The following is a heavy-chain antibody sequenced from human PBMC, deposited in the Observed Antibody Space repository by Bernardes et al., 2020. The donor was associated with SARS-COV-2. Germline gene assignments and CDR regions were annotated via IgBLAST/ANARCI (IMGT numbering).Heavy chain of an antibody. CDR2: IYYSGST. J-gene: IGHJ3*02. V-gene: IGHV4-31*03. CDR1: GGSISSGGYY. CDR3: ARAYYYDSSGYPRRGDAFDI. D-gene: IGHD3-22*01. Sequence: SETLSLTCTVSGGSISSGGYYWSWIRQHPGKGLEWIGYIYYSGSTYYNPSLKSRVTISVDTSKNQFSLKLSSVTAADTAVYYCARAYYYDSSGYPRRGDAFDIWGQGTMVTVSS.